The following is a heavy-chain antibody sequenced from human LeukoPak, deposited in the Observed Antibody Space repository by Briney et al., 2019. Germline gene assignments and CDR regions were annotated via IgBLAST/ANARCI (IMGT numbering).Heavy chain of an antibody. J-gene: IGHJ6*03. CDR2: IIPIFGTA. V-gene: IGHV1-69*13. Sequence: GASVTVSCKASGGTFSSYAISWVRQAPGQGLEWMGGIIPIFGTANYAQKFQGRVTITADESTSTAYMELSSLRSEDTAVYYCARSRNDENPLAYYYYMDVWGKGTTVTISS. CDR1: GGTFSSYA. CDR3: ARSRNDENPLAYYYYMDV. D-gene: IGHD1-1*01.